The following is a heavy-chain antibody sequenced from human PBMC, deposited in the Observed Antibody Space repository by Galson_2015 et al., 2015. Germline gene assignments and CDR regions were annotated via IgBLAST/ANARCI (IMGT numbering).Heavy chain of an antibody. V-gene: IGHV3-30-3*01. CDR3: ARGRTRDILTGNYYYGMDV. Sequence: SLRLSCAASGFTFSSYAMHWVRQAPGKGLEWVAIISYDGSNKYYADSVKGRFTISRDNSKNTLYLQMNSLRAEDTAVYYCARGRTRDILTGNYYYGMDVWGQGTTVTVSS. CDR1: GFTFSSYA. CDR2: ISYDGSNK. J-gene: IGHJ6*02. D-gene: IGHD3-9*01.